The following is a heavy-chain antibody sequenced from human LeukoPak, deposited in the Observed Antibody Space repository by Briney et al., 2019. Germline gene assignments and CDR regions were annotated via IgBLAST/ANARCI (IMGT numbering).Heavy chain of an antibody. J-gene: IGHJ3*02. D-gene: IGHD2-21*01. CDR3: AKDRAYCGGDCPDADAFDI. CDR2: ISGSGGST. V-gene: IGHV3-23*01. CDR1: GFTFSSYA. Sequence: GGSLRLSCAASGFTFSSYAMSWVRQAPGKGLEWVSAISGSGGSTYYADSVKGRFTISRDNSKNTLYLQMNSLRAEDTAVYYYAKDRAYCGGDCPDADAFDIWGQGTMVTVSS.